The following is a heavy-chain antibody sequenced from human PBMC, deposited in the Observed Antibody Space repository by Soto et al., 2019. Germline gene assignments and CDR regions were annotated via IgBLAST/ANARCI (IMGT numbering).Heavy chain of an antibody. CDR1: GGSITSFF. V-gene: IGHV4-59*01. CDR3: ARLAPRDGDLKTVRAFDI. D-gene: IGHD1-1*01. CDR2: ISSSGST. J-gene: IGHJ3*02. Sequence: QVQLQESGPGLVKPSETLSLTCTVSGGSITSFFWSWIRQPPGKGLEWIAYISSSGSTKYNPSLKSRVTISLDTSKNQFSLRSISVTAADTAVYYCARLAPRDGDLKTVRAFDIWGQGTMVTVSS.